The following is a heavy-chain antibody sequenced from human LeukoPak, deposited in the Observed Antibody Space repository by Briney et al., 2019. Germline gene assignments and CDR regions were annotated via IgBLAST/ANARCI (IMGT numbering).Heavy chain of an antibody. J-gene: IGHJ4*02. D-gene: IGHD3-22*01. CDR3: AKDWTYHYDSSGYPDY. CDR2: ISWNSGSI. Sequence: SGGSLRLSCAASGFTFDDYAMHWVRHAPGKGLEWVSGISWNSGSIGYAGSVKGRFTISRDNAKNSLYLQMNSLRAEDTALYYCAKDWTYHYDSSGYPDYWGQGTLVTVSS. V-gene: IGHV3-9*01. CDR1: GFTFDDYA.